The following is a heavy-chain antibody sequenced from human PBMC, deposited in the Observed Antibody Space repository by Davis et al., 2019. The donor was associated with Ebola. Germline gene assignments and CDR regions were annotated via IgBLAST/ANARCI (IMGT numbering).Heavy chain of an antibody. D-gene: IGHD3-10*01. CDR1: GYTFTTSY. J-gene: IGHJ4*02. V-gene: IGHV1-46*01. Sequence: AASVKVSCKASGYTFTTSYIHWVRQAPGQGLEWMGIFNPNSGSTTYAQKFQGRVTITADTSSTTVYMELSSLRSEDTAVYFCARGLLGDSGSFARFDYWGQGTLVTVSS. CDR2: FNPNSGST. CDR3: ARGLLGDSGSFARFDY.